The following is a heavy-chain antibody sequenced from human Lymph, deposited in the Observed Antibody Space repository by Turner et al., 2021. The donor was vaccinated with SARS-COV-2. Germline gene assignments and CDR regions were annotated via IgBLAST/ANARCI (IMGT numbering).Heavy chain of an antibody. CDR2: ISYEGSDK. J-gene: IGHJ4*02. D-gene: IGHD3-22*01. CDR1: GFTFSSYA. V-gene: IGHV3-30*04. Sequence: QVQLVESGGGVVQPGRSLRLSCAASGFTFSSYAMHWVRQATGKGLEWGAVISYEGSDKYYADSVKGRFNFSRDNSKNTLDLQMNSLRAEETDVYYCARDRDSSGWVDYWGQGTLVNVSS. CDR3: ARDRDSSGWVDY.